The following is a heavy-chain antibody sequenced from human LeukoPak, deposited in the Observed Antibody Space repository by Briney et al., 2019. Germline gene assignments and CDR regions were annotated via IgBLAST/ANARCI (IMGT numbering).Heavy chain of an antibody. J-gene: IGHJ5*02. CDR2: MNPNSGNT. Sequence: ASVKVSCKASGYTFTGYYMHWVRQAPGQGLEWMGWMNPNSGNTGYAQKFQGRVTMTRNTSISTAYMELSSLRSEDTAVYYCARGREGGDYGNWFDPWGQGTLVTVSS. CDR1: GYTFTGYY. D-gene: IGHD4-17*01. V-gene: IGHV1-8*02. CDR3: ARGREGGDYGNWFDP.